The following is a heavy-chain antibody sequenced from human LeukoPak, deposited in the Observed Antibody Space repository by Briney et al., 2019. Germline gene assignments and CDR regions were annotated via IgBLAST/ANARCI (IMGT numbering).Heavy chain of an antibody. CDR2: ISGSGSDI. J-gene: IGHJ3*02. V-gene: IGHV3-23*01. Sequence: GGSLRLSCAASGFTFSNYAMSWVRQAPGKGLEWVSTISGSGSDIYYADSVKGRFTISRDNSKNTLYLQMNSLRAEDTAVYYCARALNGFDIWGPGTLVTVSS. CDR1: GFTFSNYA. CDR3: ARALNGFDI.